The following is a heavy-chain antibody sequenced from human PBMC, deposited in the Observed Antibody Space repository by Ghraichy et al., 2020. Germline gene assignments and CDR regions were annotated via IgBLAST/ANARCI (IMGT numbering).Heavy chain of an antibody. D-gene: IGHD2-15*01. V-gene: IGHV4-39*01. CDR2: IYYSGST. CDR3: ARGKGYCSGGSCYGSDY. CDR1: GGSISSTSYY. J-gene: IGHJ4*02. Sequence: SETLSLTCTVSGGSISSTSYYWGWIRQPPGKGLEWIGSIYYSGSTYYNASLKSRVTISEDTSKNRFSLKLSSVTAADTAVYYCARGKGYCSGGSCYGSDYGGQGPLVTVSS.